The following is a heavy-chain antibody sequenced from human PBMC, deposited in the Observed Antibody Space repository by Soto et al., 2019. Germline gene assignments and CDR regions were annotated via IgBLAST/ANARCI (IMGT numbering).Heavy chain of an antibody. CDR2: INHSGST. V-gene: IGHV4-34*01. D-gene: IGHD3-10*01. CDR1: GGSFSGYY. CDR3: ARRRITMVRGARYYFDY. J-gene: IGHJ4*02. Sequence: PSETLSLTCAVYGGSFSGYYWSWIRQPPGKGLEWIGEINHSGSTNYNPSLKSRVTISVDTSKNQFSLKLSSVTAADTAVYYCARRRITMVRGARYYFDYWGQGTLVTVSS.